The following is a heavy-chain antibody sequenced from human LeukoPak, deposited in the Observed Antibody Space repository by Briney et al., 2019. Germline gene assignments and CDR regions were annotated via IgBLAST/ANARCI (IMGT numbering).Heavy chain of an antibody. D-gene: IGHD6-13*01. J-gene: IGHJ4*02. CDR2: IYTSGST. V-gene: IGHV4-4*07. CDR1: GGSISSYY. Sequence: SETLSLTCTVSGGSISSYYWSWIRQPAGKGLEWIGRIYTSGSTNYNPSLKSRVTMSVDTSKNQFSLKLSSVTAAGTAVYYCAREPRFGSSFYYFDYWGQGTLVTVSS. CDR3: AREPRFGSSFYYFDY.